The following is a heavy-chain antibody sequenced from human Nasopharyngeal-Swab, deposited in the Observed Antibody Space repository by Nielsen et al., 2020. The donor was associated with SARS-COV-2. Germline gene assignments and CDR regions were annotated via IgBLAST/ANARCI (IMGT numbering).Heavy chain of an antibody. D-gene: IGHD3-9*01. J-gene: IGHJ5*02. Sequence: SETLSLTCAVYGGSFSGYYWSWIRQHPGKGLEWIGYIYYSGSTYYNPSLKSRVTISVDTSKNQFSLKLSSVTAADTAVYYCARDNDILTGYYRGVLDPWGQGTLVTVSS. CDR2: IYYSGST. CDR1: GGSFSGYY. CDR3: ARDNDILTGYYRGVLDP. V-gene: IGHV4-31*11.